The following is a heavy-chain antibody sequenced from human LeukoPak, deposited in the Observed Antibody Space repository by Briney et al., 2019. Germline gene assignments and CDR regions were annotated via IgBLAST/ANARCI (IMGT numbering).Heavy chain of an antibody. CDR1: GGSISSYY. Sequence: SETLSLTCTVSGGSISSYYWSWIRQPPGKGLEWIGYIYYSGSTNYNPSLKSRVTISVDTSKNQFSLKLSSVTAADPAVYYCARVNRSNLDYWGQGTLVTVSS. J-gene: IGHJ4*02. D-gene: IGHD4-11*01. V-gene: IGHV4-59*01. CDR3: ARVNRSNLDY. CDR2: IYYSGST.